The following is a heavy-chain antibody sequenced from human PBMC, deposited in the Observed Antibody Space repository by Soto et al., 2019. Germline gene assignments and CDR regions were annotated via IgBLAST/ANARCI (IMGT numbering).Heavy chain of an antibody. V-gene: IGHV4-39*01. Sequence: QLQLPESGPGLVKPSETLSLTCTVSGGSISSRSFYWGWIRQPPGMGLEWIGSIYYSGSTDYDPSLKRRLSVYAATSTNQLSVRLSSVTAADTAVYYWASRSSYCRHTTGYEDYFDYWGQGILVTVSS. CDR1: GGSISSRSFY. CDR3: ASRSSYCRHTTGYEDYFDY. CDR2: IYYSGST. J-gene: IGHJ4*02. D-gene: IGHD2-2*01.